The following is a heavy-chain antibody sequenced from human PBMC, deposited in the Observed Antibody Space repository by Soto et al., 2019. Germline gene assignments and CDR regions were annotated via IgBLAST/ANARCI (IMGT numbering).Heavy chain of an antibody. Sequence: SVKVCCPASAYPFTSYDINLVRQATGQGLEWMGWMNPNSGNTGYAQKFQGRVTMTRNTSISTAYMELSRLRSEDTAVYYCERKMYSSGGLVWFDPWGQGTLVTVSS. CDR1: AYPFTSYD. V-gene: IGHV1-8*01. D-gene: IGHD6-19*01. CDR3: ERKMYSSGGLVWFDP. J-gene: IGHJ5*02. CDR2: MNPNSGNT.